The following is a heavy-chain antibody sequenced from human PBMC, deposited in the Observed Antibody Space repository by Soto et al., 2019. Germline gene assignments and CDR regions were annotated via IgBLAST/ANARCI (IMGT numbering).Heavy chain of an antibody. D-gene: IGHD6-13*01. Sequence: SETLSLTCTVSGGSISSYYWSWIRQPPGKGLEWIGYIYYSGSTNYNPSLKSRVTISVDTSKNQFSLKLSSVTAADTAEYYCAREFAPSIAAAGTPFDAFDIWGQGTMVTVSS. CDR2: IYYSGST. CDR1: GGSISSYY. V-gene: IGHV4-59*01. CDR3: AREFAPSIAAAGTPFDAFDI. J-gene: IGHJ3*02.